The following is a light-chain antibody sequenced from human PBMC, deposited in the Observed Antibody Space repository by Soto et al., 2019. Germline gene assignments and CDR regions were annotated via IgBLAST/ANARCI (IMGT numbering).Light chain of an antibody. CDR1: QSVSSSY. CDR3: QHRSNWLSLT. Sequence: EIVLTQSPGTLSLSPGERATLSCRASQSVSSSYLAWYQQKPGQAPRLLIYDASNRATGIPARFSGSGSGTDFTLTISSLEPEDFAVYYCQHRSNWLSLTFGGGTKVDIK. J-gene: IGKJ4*01. V-gene: IGKV3-11*01. CDR2: DAS.